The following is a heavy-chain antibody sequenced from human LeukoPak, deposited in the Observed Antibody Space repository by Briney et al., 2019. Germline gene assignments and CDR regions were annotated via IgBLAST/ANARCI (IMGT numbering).Heavy chain of an antibody. CDR2: ISSSGSTI. CDR1: GFTFSSYA. Sequence: GGSLRLSCAASGFTFSSYAMHWVRQAPGKGLEWVSYISSSGSTIYYADSVKGRFTISRDNAKNSLYLQMNSLRAEDTAVYYCAAWELDAFDIWGQGTMVTVSS. V-gene: IGHV3-48*04. D-gene: IGHD1-26*01. CDR3: AAWELDAFDI. J-gene: IGHJ3*02.